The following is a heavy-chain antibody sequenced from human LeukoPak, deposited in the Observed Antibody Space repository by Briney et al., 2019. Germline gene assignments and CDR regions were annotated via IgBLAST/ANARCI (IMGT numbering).Heavy chain of an antibody. J-gene: IGHJ3*02. CDR1: GGSISSYY. CDR3: ATQPTDRYAFDI. Sequence: PSETLSLTCTVSGGSISSYYWSWIRQPPGKGLEWIGYIYYSGSTNYNPSLKSRVTISVDTSKNQFSLKLSSVTAADTAVYYCATQPTDRYAFDIWGQGTMVTVSS. CDR2: IYYSGST. V-gene: IGHV4-59*01. D-gene: IGHD2-2*01.